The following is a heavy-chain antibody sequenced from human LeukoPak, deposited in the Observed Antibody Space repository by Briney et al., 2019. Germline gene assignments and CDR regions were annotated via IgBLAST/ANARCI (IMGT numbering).Heavy chain of an antibody. D-gene: IGHD3-10*01. CDR2: FNPEDGET. CDR1: GYTLTELS. J-gene: IGHJ4*02. CDR3: ATTGPYYYGSGSYAFSY. V-gene: IGHV1-24*01. Sequence: GSVRVSCKVSGYTLTELSMHWVRQAPGKGLEWMGGFNPEDGETIYAQTFQGRVTMTEERSTHTAYMQLSSLRSEHTPVYYCATTGPYYYGSGSYAFSYWGQGTLVTVSS.